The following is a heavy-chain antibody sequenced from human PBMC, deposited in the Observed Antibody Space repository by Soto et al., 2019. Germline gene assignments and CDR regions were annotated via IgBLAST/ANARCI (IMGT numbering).Heavy chain of an antibody. D-gene: IGHD3-22*01. CDR1: GFIFTSSS. CDR3: AAGDSSGYYGG. Sequence: SVKVSCNXSGFIFTSSSVQGARQARGQRLEWIGWITVGTGNTNYAQKFQERVTITRDMSTSTAYMELSNLRSEDTAIYYCAAGDSSGYYGGWGQGTQVTVSS. J-gene: IGHJ4*02. V-gene: IGHV1-58*01. CDR2: ITVGTGNT.